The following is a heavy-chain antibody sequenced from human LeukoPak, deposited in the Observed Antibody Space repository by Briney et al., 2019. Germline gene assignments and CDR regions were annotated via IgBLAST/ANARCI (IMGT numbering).Heavy chain of an antibody. CDR1: NASISSNTYY. Sequence: SETLSLTCTVSNASISSNTYYRAWIRQPPGKGLEYIGSINYRGSTYYNPSLKSRVTLSVDTSKNQFSLKLNSVTAADTAVYYCATYKYDYVWGNQHFDYWGQGTLVTVSS. D-gene: IGHD3-16*01. CDR2: INYRGST. CDR3: ATYKYDYVWGNQHFDY. J-gene: IGHJ4*02. V-gene: IGHV4-39*07.